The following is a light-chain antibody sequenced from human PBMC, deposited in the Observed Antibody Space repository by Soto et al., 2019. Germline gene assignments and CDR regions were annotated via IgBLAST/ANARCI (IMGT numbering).Light chain of an antibody. Sequence: QAVVTQPPSASGTPGQRVTISCSGGRSNIGSNYAFWYQQFPGTTPKLFIFRNIQRPSGVPDRFSGSKSGTSASLTISGLRSEDDATYYCAAWDENLRSVVFGGGTKLTVL. V-gene: IGLV1-47*01. CDR1: RSNIGSNY. CDR3: AAWDENLRSVV. J-gene: IGLJ3*02. CDR2: RNI.